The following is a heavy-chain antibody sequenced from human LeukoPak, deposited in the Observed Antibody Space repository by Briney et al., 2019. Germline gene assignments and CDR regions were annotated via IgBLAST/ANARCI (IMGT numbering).Heavy chain of an antibody. Sequence: PEGSLRLSCAASGFTFSNAWMSWVRQAPGKGLEWVGRIKSKTDGGTTDYAAPVKGRFTISRDDSKNTLYLQMNSLKTEDTAVYYCTIPRGYYSGYYYYYYTDVWGKGTTVTVSS. CDR1: GFTFSNAW. V-gene: IGHV3-15*01. J-gene: IGHJ6*03. CDR2: IKSKTDGGTT. CDR3: TIPRGYYSGYYYYYYTDV. D-gene: IGHD3-22*01.